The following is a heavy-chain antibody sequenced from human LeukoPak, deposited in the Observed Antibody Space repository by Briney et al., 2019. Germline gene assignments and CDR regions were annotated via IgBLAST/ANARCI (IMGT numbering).Heavy chain of an antibody. D-gene: IGHD3-9*01. Sequence: SETLSLTCTVSGGSISSSSYYWGWIRQPAGKGLEWIGRIYTSGSTNYNPSLKSRVTMSVDTSKNQFSLKLSSVTAADTAVYYCARGNWLLDWGQGTLVTVSS. V-gene: IGHV4-61*02. CDR1: GGSISSSSYY. CDR3: ARGNWLLD. J-gene: IGHJ4*02. CDR2: IYTSGST.